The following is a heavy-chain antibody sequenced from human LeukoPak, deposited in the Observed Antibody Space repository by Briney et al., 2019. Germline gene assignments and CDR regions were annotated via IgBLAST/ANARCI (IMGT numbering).Heavy chain of an antibody. CDR3: ARALEWFGELLRVHWFDP. Sequence: GGSLRLSCAASGFSFDIYAMGWVRQAPGKGLEWVSSISTSSNYIYYADSVKGRFTISRDNAKNSLFLQMNNLRAEDTAVYYCARALEWFGELLRVHWFDPWGQGTLVTVSS. J-gene: IGHJ5*02. V-gene: IGHV3-21*01. CDR1: GFSFDIYA. D-gene: IGHD3-10*01. CDR2: ISTSSNYI.